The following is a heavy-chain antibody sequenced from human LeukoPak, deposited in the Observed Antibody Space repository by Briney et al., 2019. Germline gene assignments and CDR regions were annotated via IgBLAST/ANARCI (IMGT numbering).Heavy chain of an antibody. CDR2: VSSSGSDI. CDR3: ARGVTAGDY. V-gene: IGHV3-21*01. J-gene: IGHJ4*02. Sequence: PGGSLRLSCAASGFTFSSYTMNWVRQAPGEGLEWVSSVSSSGSDIYYADSVKGRFAISRDNAKNSLFLQMNNLRADDTALYYCARGVTAGDYWGQGTLVTVSS. D-gene: IGHD2-21*02. CDR1: GFTFSSYT.